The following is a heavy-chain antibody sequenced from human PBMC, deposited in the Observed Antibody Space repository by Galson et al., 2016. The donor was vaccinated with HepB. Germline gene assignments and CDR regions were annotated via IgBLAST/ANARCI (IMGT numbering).Heavy chain of an antibody. CDR2: ISSSSSTI. J-gene: IGHJ5*02. V-gene: IGHV3-48*01. CDR3: AREGAIFGVVTDWFDP. D-gene: IGHD3-3*01. CDR1: GFTFSSYS. Sequence: SLRLSCAASGFTFSSYSMHWVRQAPGKGLEWVSYISSSSSTIYYADSVKGRFTISRDNAKNSLYLQMNSLRAEDTAVYYCAREGAIFGVVTDWFDPWGQGTLVTVSS.